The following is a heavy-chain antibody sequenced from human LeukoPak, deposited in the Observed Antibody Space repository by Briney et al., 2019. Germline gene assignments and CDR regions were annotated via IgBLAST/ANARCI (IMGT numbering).Heavy chain of an antibody. CDR2: IIPIFGTA. J-gene: IGHJ6*03. CDR3: ATRKRDNYDFWSGYYLYYYYMDV. D-gene: IGHD3-3*01. Sequence: EASVKVSCTASGGTFSSYAISWVRQAPGQGLEWMGGIIPIFGTANYAQKFQGRGTITADESTSTAYMELSSLRSEDTAVYYCATRKRDNYDFWSGYYLYYYYMDVWGKGTTVTVSS. CDR1: GGTFSSYA. V-gene: IGHV1-69*13.